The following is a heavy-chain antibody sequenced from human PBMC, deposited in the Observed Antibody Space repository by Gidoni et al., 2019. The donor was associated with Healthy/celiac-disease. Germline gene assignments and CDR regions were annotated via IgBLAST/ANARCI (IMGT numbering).Heavy chain of an antibody. CDR2: ISSSSSTI. D-gene: IGHD3-22*01. Sequence: EVQLVESGGGLVQPGGSLRLSCAASGFTFSSDSMNWVRQAQGKGLEWVSYISSSSSTIYYADSVKGRFTISRDNAKNSLYLQMNSLRAEDTAVYYCARDYPDYYDSSGYYSTFDAFDIWGQGTMVTVSS. V-gene: IGHV3-48*01. J-gene: IGHJ3*02. CDR3: ARDYPDYYDSSGYYSTFDAFDI. CDR1: GFTFSSDS.